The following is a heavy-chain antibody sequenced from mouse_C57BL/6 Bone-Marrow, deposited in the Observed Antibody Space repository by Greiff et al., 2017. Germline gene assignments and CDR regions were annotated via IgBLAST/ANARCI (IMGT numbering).Heavy chain of an antibody. CDR1: GYAFTNYL. D-gene: IGHD2-4*01. CDR3: ARSTGLRFAY. Sequence: VQLQQSGAELVRPGTSVKVSCKASGYAFTNYLIEWVKQRPGQGLEWIGVINPGSGGTNYNEKFKGKATLTADKSSSTAYMQLSSLTSEDSAVYFCARSTGLRFAYWGQGTLVTVSA. J-gene: IGHJ3*01. CDR2: INPGSGGT. V-gene: IGHV1-54*01.